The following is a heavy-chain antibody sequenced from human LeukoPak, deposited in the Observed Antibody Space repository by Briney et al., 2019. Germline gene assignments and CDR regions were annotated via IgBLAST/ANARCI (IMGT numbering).Heavy chain of an antibody. CDR2: ISGSAGNT. Sequence: GGSLRLSCAASGFPFSSYAMTWVRQAPGKGLEWVSLISGSAGNTYYADSVKGRFTISRDNSKNTLYLQMNSLRAEDTAVYYCAKGGDDYYYYFYYGMDVWGQGTTVTVSS. J-gene: IGHJ6*02. CDR1: GFPFSSYA. D-gene: IGHD1-26*01. CDR3: AKGGDDYYYYFYYGMDV. V-gene: IGHV3-23*01.